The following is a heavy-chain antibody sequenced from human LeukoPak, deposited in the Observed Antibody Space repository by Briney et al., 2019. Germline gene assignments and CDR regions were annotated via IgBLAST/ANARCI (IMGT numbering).Heavy chain of an antibody. J-gene: IGHJ4*02. Sequence: GGSLRLSCAASGXTFSNAWMIWVRQTPGQALEWVGRIRSKTDGETADYAAPVKGRFTISRDDSKNTLYLQMNSLRSEDSALYYCATYRSGWSFSNWGQGTLVTVSS. D-gene: IGHD6-19*01. CDR1: GXTFSNAW. CDR3: ATYRSGWSFSN. V-gene: IGHV3-15*01. CDR2: IRSKTDGETA.